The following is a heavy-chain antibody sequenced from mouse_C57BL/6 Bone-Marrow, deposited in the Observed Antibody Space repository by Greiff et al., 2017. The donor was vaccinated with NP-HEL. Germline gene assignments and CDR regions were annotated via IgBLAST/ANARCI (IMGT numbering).Heavy chain of an antibody. V-gene: IGHV7-3*01. CDR3: AAGLRVAY. CDR1: GFTFTDYY. J-gene: IGHJ3*01. D-gene: IGHD2-4*01. Sequence: EVQVVESGGGLVQPGGSLSLSCAASGFTFTDYYMSWVRQPPGKALEWLGFIRNKANGYTTEYSASVKGRFTISRDNSQSILYLQMNALRAEDSATYYCAAGLRVAYWGQGTLVTVSA. CDR2: IRNKANGYTT.